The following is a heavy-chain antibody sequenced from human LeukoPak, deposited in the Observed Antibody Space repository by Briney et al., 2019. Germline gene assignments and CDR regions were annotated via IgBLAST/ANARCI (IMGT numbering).Heavy chain of an antibody. Sequence: SETLSLTCAVSGGSISSSNWWSWVRQPPGKGLEWIGEIYHSGSTNYNPSLKSRVTISVDKSKNQFSLKLSSVTAADTAVYYCAIFSSCYPYRIDVWGQGTTVTVSS. V-gene: IGHV4-4*02. CDR2: IYHSGST. CDR1: GGSISSSNW. J-gene: IGHJ6*02. D-gene: IGHD6-19*01. CDR3: AIFSSCYPYRIDV.